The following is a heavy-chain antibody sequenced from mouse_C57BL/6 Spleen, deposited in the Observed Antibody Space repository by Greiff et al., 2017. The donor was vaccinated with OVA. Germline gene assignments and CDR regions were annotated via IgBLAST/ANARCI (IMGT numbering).Heavy chain of an antibody. J-gene: IGHJ2*01. CDR3: ARVDYGNYFDD. Sequence: EVQLQQSGPELVKPGASVKISCKASGYTFTDYYMNWVKQSPGQSLEWIGDINPNNSGTRYNQKFKGKATLTVDKSSRTASMELRSLTSEDSAVSYCARVDYGNYFDDWGKGTTLTVSS. CDR2: INPNNSGT. V-gene: IGHV1-26*01. CDR1: GYTFTDYY. D-gene: IGHD2-1*01.